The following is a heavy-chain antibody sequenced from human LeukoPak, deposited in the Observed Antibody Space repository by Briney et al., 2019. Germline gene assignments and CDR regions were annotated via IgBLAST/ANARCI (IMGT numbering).Heavy chain of an antibody. CDR1: GFTFSSYA. V-gene: IGHV3-23*01. D-gene: IGHD2-15*01. J-gene: IGHJ4*02. Sequence: PGGSLRLSCAASGFTFSSYAMSWVRQAPGNGLEWVSAISGSGGSTYYADSVKGRFAISRDNSKNTLYLQMNSLRAEDTAVYYCAKLKQGLLYYFDYWGQGALVTVSS. CDR3: AKLKQGLLYYFDY. CDR2: ISGSGGST.